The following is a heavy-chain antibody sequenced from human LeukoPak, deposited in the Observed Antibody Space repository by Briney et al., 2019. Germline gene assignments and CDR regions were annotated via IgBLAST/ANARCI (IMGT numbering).Heavy chain of an antibody. CDR3: ARNGYFYSSGWYY. J-gene: IGHJ4*02. CDR2: INHSGST. Sequence: SETLSLTGAVYGGSFSGYYWSWIRQPPGKGLEWIGEINHSGSTNYNPSLKSRVTISVDTSENQFSLKLSSVTAADTAVYYCARNGYFYSSGWYYWGQGTLVTVSS. CDR1: GGSFSGYY. V-gene: IGHV4-34*01. D-gene: IGHD6-19*01.